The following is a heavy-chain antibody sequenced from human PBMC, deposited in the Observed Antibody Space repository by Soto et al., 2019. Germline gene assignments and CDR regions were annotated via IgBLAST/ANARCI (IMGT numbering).Heavy chain of an antibody. CDR3: ARDELDDFYYYGMDV. J-gene: IGHJ6*02. Sequence: GSLMVSWAASGFTFSSYWMSLVRQAPGKGLEWVANIKQDGSEKYYVDSVKGRFTISRDNAKNSLYLQMNSLRAEDTAVYYCARDELDDFYYYGMDVWGQGTTVTVSS. V-gene: IGHV3-7*03. D-gene: IGHD3-10*01. CDR2: IKQDGSEK. CDR1: GFTFSSYW.